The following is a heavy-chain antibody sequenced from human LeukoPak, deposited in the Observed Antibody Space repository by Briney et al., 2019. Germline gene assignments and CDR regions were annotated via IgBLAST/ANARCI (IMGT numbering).Heavy chain of an antibody. CDR1: GGTFSSYA. CDR3: ARDGDTIFGVDPRGSGFNWFDP. D-gene: IGHD3-3*01. J-gene: IGHJ5*02. Sequence: ASVKVSCKASGGTFSSYAISWVRQAPGQGLEWMGRIIPIFGIANYAQKFQGRVTITADKSTSTAYMELSSLRSEDTAVYYCARDGDTIFGVDPRGSGFNWFDPWGQGTLVTVSS. V-gene: IGHV1-69*04. CDR2: IIPIFGIA.